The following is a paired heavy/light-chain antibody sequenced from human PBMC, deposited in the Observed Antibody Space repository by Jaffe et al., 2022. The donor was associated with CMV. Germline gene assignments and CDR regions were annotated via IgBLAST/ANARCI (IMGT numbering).Heavy chain of an antibody. V-gene: IGHV3-53*02. J-gene: IGHJ4*02. CDR1: GFTVSSNY. Sequence: EVQLVETGGGLIQPGGSLRLSCAASGFTVSSNYMSWVRQAPGKGLEWVSVIYSGGSTYYADSVKGRFTISRDNSKNTLYLQMNSLRAEDTAVYYCARHATKYYYDSSGYFQFDYWGQGTLVTVSS. D-gene: IGHD3-22*01. CDR2: IYSGGST. CDR3: ARHATKYYYDSSGYFQFDY.
Light chain of an antibody. CDR1: QSISSY. V-gene: IGKV1-39*01. J-gene: IGKJ3*01. Sequence: DIQMTQSPSSLSASVGDRVTITCRASQSISSYLNWYQQKPGKAPKLLIYAASSLQSGVPSRFSGSGSGTDFTLTISSLQPEDFATYYCQQSYSTPRGFTFGPGTKVDIK. CDR2: AAS. CDR3: QQSYSTPRGFT.